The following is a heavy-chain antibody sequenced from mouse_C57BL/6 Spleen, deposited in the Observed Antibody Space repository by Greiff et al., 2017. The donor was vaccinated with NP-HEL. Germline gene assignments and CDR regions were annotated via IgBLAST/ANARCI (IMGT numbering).Heavy chain of an antibody. CDR2: IDPSDSYT. V-gene: IGHV1-69*01. CDR3: ASYAMDY. Sequence: QVQLQQPGAELVMPGASVKLSCKASGYTFTSYWMHWVKQRPGQGLEWIGEIDPSDSYTNYNQKFKGKSTLTVDKSSSTAYMQLSSLTSEDSAVYDCASYAMDYWGQGTSVTVSS. CDR1: GYTFTSYW. J-gene: IGHJ4*01.